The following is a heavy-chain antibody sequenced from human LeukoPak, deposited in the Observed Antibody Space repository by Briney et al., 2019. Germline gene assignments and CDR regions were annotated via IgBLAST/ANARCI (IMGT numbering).Heavy chain of an antibody. J-gene: IGHJ6*03. CDR1: GFTFSSYA. CDR2: ISYDGSNK. V-gene: IGHV3-30*01. Sequence: PGGSLRLSCAASGFTFSSYAMHWVRQAPGKGLEWVAVISYDGSNKYYADSVEGRFTISRDNSKNTLYLQMNSLRAEDTAVYYCARDPYGGSYGLYYYYYYYMDVWGKGTTVTVSS. D-gene: IGHD3-16*01. CDR3: ARDPYGGSYGLYYYYYYYMDV.